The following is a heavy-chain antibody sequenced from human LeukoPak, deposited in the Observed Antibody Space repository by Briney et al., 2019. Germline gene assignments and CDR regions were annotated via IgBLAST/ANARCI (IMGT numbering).Heavy chain of an antibody. J-gene: IGHJ4*02. CDR2: IYSGGST. V-gene: IGHV3-66*01. CDR1: GFTFSNAW. D-gene: IGHD4-17*01. Sequence: PWGSLRLSCAASGFTFSNAWMSWVRQAPGKGLEWVSVIYSGGSTYYADSVKGRFTISRDNSKNTLYLQMNSLRAEDTAVYYCARGQGGYGDYYFDYWGQGTLVTVSS. CDR3: ARGQGGYGDYYFDY.